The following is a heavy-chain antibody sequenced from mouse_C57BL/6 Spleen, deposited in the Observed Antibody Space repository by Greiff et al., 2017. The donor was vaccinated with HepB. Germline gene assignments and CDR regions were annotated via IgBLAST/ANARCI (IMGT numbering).Heavy chain of an antibody. CDR2: IDPSDSYT. V-gene: IGHV1-50*01. CDR3: AIDLY. CDR1: GYTFTSYW. J-gene: IGHJ3*01. Sequence: QVQLQQPGAELVKPGASVKLSCKASGYTFTSYWMQWVKQRPGQGLEWIGEIDPSDSYTNYNQKFKGKATLTVDTSSSTAYMQLSSLTSEDSAVYYCAIDLYWGQGTLVTVSA.